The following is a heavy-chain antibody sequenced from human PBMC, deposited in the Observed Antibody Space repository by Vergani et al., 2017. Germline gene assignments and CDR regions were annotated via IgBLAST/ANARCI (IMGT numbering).Heavy chain of an antibody. J-gene: IGHJ4*02. CDR1: GFTFSSYW. D-gene: IGHD3-22*01. V-gene: IGHV3-74*01. CDR2: INSDGSST. CDR3: AREAWYYYDSSGYPNQGQDY. Sequence: EVQLVESGGGLVQPGGSLRLSCAASGFTFSSYWMHWVRQAPGKGLVWVSRINSDGSSTSYADSVKGRFTISRDNAKNTLYLQMNSLGAEDTAVYYCAREAWYYYDSSGYPNQGQDYWGQGTLVTVSS.